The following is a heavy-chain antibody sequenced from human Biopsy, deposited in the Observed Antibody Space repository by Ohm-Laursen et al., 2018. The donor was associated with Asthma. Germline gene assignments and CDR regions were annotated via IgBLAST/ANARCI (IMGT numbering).Heavy chain of an antibody. CDR3: ARCQVGYSSGWSLLLKKIYYSGMDV. Sequence: ASSVKVSCKAPGGTFSNFAISWARQAPGQGLEWLGGIMTVFGKTNYAQKFQGRVTITADESTSTAYMEVTSLRSEDTAIYYCARCQVGYSSGWSLLLKKIYYSGMDVWGQGTAVTVSS. D-gene: IGHD6-19*01. CDR1: GGTFSNFA. CDR2: IMTVFGKT. J-gene: IGHJ6*02. V-gene: IGHV1-69*01.